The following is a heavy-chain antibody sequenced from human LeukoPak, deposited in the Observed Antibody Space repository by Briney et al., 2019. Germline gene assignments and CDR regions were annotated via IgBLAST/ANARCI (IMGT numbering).Heavy chain of an antibody. CDR2: INWNSGTI. CDR1: GFTFDDYS. Sequence: GGSLRLSCAAPGFTFDDYSMQWGRQAPGKGLEWVSGINWNSGTIGYADSVKGRFTISRDNAKNSLYLQMNSLRAEDTALYYCTKMRRGGGGLDIWGQGTLVTVSA. CDR3: TKMRRGGGGLDI. V-gene: IGHV3-9*01. D-gene: IGHD2-15*01. J-gene: IGHJ4*02.